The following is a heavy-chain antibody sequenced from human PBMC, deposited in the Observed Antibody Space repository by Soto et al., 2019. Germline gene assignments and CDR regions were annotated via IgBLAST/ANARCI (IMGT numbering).Heavy chain of an antibody. J-gene: IGHJ4*02. D-gene: IGHD6-13*01. V-gene: IGHV1-18*01. CDR3: AREAAAGTLDY. CDR2: ISAYNGNT. Sequence: QVKLVQSGAEVKKPGASWKVSCKASGYTFTGYGITWVRQAPGQGLEGMGWISAYNGNTNHAQNLQGRVTVTTDTSTSTAYMELRSLRSDDTAVYYCAREAAAGTLDYWGQGTLVTVSS. CDR1: GYTFTGYG.